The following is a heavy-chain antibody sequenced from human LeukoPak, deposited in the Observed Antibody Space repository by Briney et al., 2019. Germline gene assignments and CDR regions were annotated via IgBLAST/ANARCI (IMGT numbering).Heavy chain of an antibody. CDR1: GGSISSYY. D-gene: IGHD6-13*01. Sequence: SETLSLTCTVSGGSISSYYWSWIRQPPGKGLEWIGYIYYSGSTNYNPSLKSRVTISVDTSKNQFSLKLSSVTAADTAVYYCARHFIPGYSRTFDIWGQGTMVTVSS. CDR3: ARHFIPGYSRTFDI. CDR2: IYYSGST. V-gene: IGHV4-59*08. J-gene: IGHJ3*02.